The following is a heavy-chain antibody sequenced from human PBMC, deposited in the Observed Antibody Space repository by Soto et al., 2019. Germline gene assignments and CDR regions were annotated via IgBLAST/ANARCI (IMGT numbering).Heavy chain of an antibody. Sequence: PGGSLRLSCAASGFTVSSNYMSWVRQAPGKGLEWVSVIYSGGSTYYADSVKGRFTISRHNSKNTLYLQMNSLRAEDTAVYYCARDFGEYCSSTSCYSYAFDIWGQGTMVTVSS. D-gene: IGHD2-2*02. V-gene: IGHV3-53*04. J-gene: IGHJ3*02. CDR1: GFTVSSNY. CDR3: ARDFGEYCSSTSCYSYAFDI. CDR2: IYSGGST.